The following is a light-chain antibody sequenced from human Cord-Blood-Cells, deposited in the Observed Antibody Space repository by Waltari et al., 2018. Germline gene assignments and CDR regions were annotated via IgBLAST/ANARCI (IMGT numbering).Light chain of an antibody. CDR1: SRDVGSYNL. CDR3: CSYAGSSIL. J-gene: IGLJ2*01. CDR2: EGS. V-gene: IGLV2-23*01. Sequence: QSALTQPASVSGSPGQSITIPCTGTSRDVGSYNLFSCDQQHPGKAPKLMIYEGSKRPSGFSNRFSGSKSGNTASLTISGLQAEDEADYYCCSYAGSSILFGGGTKLTVL.